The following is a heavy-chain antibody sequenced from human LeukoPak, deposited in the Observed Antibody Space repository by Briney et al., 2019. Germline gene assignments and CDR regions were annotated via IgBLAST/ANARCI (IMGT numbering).Heavy chain of an antibody. V-gene: IGHV1-69*13. D-gene: IGHD5-12*01. CDR2: IIPIFGTA. J-gene: IGHJ6*03. CDR1: GGTFSSYA. Sequence: GASVKVSCKASGGTFSSYAISWVRQAPGQGLEWMGGIIPIFGTANYAQKFQGRVTITADESTSTAYMELSSLRSEDTAVYYCARWGQPLGGYAAMGYYYYYMDVWGKGTTVTVSS. CDR3: ARWGQPLGGYAAMGYYYYYMDV.